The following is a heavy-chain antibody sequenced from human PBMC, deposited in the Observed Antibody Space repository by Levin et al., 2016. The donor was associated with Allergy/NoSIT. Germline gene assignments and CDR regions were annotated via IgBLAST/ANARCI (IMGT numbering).Heavy chain of an antibody. CDR3: ARSSDIDWLLNPGTFDY. Sequence: VRQMPGKGLEWIGSIYYSGSTYYNPSLKSRVTISVDTSKNQFSLKLSSVTAADTAVYYCARSSDIDWLLNPGTFDYWGQGTLVTVSS. V-gene: IGHV4-39*07. D-gene: IGHD3-9*01. CDR2: IYYSGST. J-gene: IGHJ4*02.